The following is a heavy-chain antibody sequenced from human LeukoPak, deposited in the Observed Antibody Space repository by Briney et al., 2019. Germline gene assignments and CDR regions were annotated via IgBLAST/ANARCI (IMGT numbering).Heavy chain of an antibody. CDR2: ISYDGSNK. V-gene: IGHV3-30-3*02. CDR3: AKYSGYSFGYLDY. CDR1: GFTFSSYA. J-gene: IGHJ4*02. Sequence: GRSLRLSCAASGFTFSSYAMHWVRQAPGKGLEWVAVISYDGSNKYYADSVKGRFTISRDNSKNTLYLQMNSLRAEDTALYYCAKYSGYSFGYLDYWGQGTPVTVSS. D-gene: IGHD5-18*01.